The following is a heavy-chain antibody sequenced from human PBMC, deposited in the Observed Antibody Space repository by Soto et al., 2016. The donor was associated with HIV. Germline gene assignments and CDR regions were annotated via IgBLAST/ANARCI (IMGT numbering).Heavy chain of an antibody. CDR2: IRDKPMDYAT. CDR1: GFTFRDHY. D-gene: IGHD3-22*01. CDR3: TRDRDDSSRFPTYFDLR. V-gene: IGHV3-72*01. J-gene: IGHJ4*02. Sequence: EVHLVESGGGLVQPGGSLRLSCAASGFTFRDHYLGWVRQAPGKGLEWVGRIRDKPMDYATDYAASVKGRFTISRDDSRDSLYLQMDSLKSEDTAVYYCTRDRDDSSRFPTYFDLRGVQGVLVTVSS.